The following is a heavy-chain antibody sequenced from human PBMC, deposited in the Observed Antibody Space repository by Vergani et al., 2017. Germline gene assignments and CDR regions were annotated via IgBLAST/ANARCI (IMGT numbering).Heavy chain of an antibody. J-gene: IGHJ4*02. D-gene: IGHD3-9*01. CDR3: AREVADFDWYPRYFDY. CDR1: GGSISSGSYY. V-gene: IGHV4-39*07. Sequence: QVQLQESGPGLVKPSQTLSLTCTVSGGSISSGSYYWGWIRQPPGKGLEWIGSIYYSGSTYYNPSLKSRVTISVDTSKNQFSLKLSSVTAADMAVYYCAREVADFDWYPRYFDYWGQGTLVTVSS. CDR2: IYYSGST.